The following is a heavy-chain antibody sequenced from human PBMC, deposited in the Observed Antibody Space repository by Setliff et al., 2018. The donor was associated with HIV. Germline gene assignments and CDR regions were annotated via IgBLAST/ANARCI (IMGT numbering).Heavy chain of an antibody. CDR1: GGTFSSYG. J-gene: IGHJ4*02. D-gene: IGHD6-19*01. CDR2: IIPVFRTS. Sequence: GASVKVSCKASGGTFSSYGISWVRQAPGQGLEWVGGIIPVFRTSNSVKGRFTISRDNSKSTVYLQMNSLMPEDTGIYYCAKEGGSSGHAGNFDFWGQGTLVTVSS. CDR3: AKEGGSSGHAGNFDF. V-gene: IGHV1-69*05.